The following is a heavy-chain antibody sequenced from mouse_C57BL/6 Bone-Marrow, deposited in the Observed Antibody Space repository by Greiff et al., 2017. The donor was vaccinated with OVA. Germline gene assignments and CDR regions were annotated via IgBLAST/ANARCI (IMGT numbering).Heavy chain of an antibody. V-gene: IGHV1-52*01. J-gene: IGHJ2*01. CDR3: ARPYYDYPYYFDY. CDR1: GYTFTSYW. Sequence: QVQLQQPGAELVRPGSSVKLSCKASGYTFTSYWMHWVKQRPIQGLEWIGNIDPSDSETHYNQKFKDKATLTVDKSSSTAYMQLSSLTSEDSAVYYCARPYYDYPYYFDYWGQGTTLTVSS. D-gene: IGHD2-4*01. CDR2: IDPSDSET.